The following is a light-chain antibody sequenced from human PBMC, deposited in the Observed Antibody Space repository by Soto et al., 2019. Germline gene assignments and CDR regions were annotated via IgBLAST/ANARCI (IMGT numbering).Light chain of an antibody. CDR2: GAS. CDR3: QQYGSSPPNT. V-gene: IGKV3-20*01. CDR1: QSVSSSY. J-gene: IGKJ2*01. Sequence: EIVLTQSPGTLSLSPGERATLSCRASQSVSSSYLAWYQQKPGQAPRLLIYGASSSATGIPDWFNGSGSGTDFTITISRLEPEDFAVYYCQQYGSSPPNTFGQGTKLEIK.